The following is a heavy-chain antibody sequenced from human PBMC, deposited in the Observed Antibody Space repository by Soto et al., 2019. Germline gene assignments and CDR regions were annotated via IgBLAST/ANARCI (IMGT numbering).Heavy chain of an antibody. V-gene: IGHV4-59*01. D-gene: IGHD3-9*01. J-gene: IGHJ6*02. CDR1: GGSINSYY. Sequence: KSSETLSLTCTVSGGSINSYYWSWIRQPPGKGLEWIGYAFYSGSAKYNPSLKSRATISVDMSKTHFSLTLSSVTAADTAVYYGARDKGRYDSGMDVWGQGTTVTVSS. CDR2: AFYSGSA. CDR3: ARDKGRYDSGMDV.